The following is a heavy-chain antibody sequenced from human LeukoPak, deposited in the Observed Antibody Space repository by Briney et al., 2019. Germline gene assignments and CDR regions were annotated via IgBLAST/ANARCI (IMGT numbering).Heavy chain of an antibody. J-gene: IGHJ3*02. D-gene: IGHD2-8*01. V-gene: IGHV3-21*01. Sequence: GGSLRLSCAASGFTFSSNTMNWFRQAPGKGLEWVSSISSSSSYIYHADSVKGRFTISRDNAKKSLYLQMNSLRAEDTAVYYCARGTRDCTNGVCFAFDIWGQGTMVTVSS. CDR2: ISSSSSYI. CDR1: GFTFSSNT. CDR3: ARGTRDCTNGVCFAFDI.